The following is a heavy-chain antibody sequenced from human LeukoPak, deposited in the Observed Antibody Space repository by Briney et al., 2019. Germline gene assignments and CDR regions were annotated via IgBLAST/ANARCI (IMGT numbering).Heavy chain of an antibody. CDR2: IYPGDSET. Sequence: GESLKISCKGSGYNFINYWIGGVRQMPGKGLEWMGIIYPGDSETRYSPSFQGQVTISADKSISTAYLQWSSLKASDTAMYYCARGGIAVADFDYWGQGTLVTVSS. CDR1: GYNFINYW. D-gene: IGHD6-19*01. V-gene: IGHV5-51*01. CDR3: ARGGIAVADFDY. J-gene: IGHJ4*02.